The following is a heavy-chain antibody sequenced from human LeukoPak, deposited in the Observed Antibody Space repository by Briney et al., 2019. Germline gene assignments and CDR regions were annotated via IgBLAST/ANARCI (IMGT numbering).Heavy chain of an antibody. Sequence: GGSLRLSCEASGFTFSSYVMHWVHQAPGKGLEWVAVISYDGSNKYYADSVKGRFTISRDNSKNTLYVQLNSLRDEDTAVYYCARSGSFSPTYYFDYWGQGTLVTVSS. CDR2: ISYDGSNK. CDR3: ARSGSFSPTYYFDY. J-gene: IGHJ4*02. D-gene: IGHD1-26*01. V-gene: IGHV3-30-3*01. CDR1: GFTFSSYV.